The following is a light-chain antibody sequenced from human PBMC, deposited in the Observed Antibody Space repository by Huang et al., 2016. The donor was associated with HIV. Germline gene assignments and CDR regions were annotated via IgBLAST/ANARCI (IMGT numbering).Light chain of an antibody. CDR1: QSISTK. J-gene: IGKJ5*01. Sequence: IQMTQPPTSLSASVGDRVSIACRASQSISTKLNWYQQKPGKAPKLLISSASALHSGGPSRCSGSGSGTDFTLTIRGLQLDDVATDYCQQSYSALSSFGPGTRL. CDR2: SAS. CDR3: QQSYSALSS. V-gene: IGKV1-39*01.